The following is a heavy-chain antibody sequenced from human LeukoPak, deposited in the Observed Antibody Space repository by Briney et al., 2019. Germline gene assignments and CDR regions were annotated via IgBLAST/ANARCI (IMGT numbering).Heavy chain of an antibody. J-gene: IGHJ4*02. D-gene: IGHD4-23*01. CDR3: ARVHDYGGNPVGY. CDR2: ISGYTGNT. Sequence: ASVKVSCKASGYMFTSYGISWVRQAPGQGLEWMGWISGYTGNTNSAQKLQGRVTMTTDTSTSTAYMELRSLRSDDTAVYYCARVHDYGGNPVGYWGQGTLVTVSS. CDR1: GYMFTSYG. V-gene: IGHV1-18*01.